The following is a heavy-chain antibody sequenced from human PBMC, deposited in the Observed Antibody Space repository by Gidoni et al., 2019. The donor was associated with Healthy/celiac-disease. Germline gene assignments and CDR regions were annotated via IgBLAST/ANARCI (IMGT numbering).Heavy chain of an antibody. Sequence: QVQLVESGGGVVQPGRSRRLSCAAAGFTCRSYGMHWVRQAPGKGLEGLAVLWYDGSNKYYAASVKGRFTISRDNSKNPLYLQMNSLRAEDTAVYYCARASIAAAGIYYYYGMDVWGQGTTVTVSS. D-gene: IGHD6-13*01. CDR2: LWYDGSNK. CDR3: ARASIAAAGIYYYYGMDV. CDR1: GFTCRSYG. V-gene: IGHV3-33*01. J-gene: IGHJ6*02.